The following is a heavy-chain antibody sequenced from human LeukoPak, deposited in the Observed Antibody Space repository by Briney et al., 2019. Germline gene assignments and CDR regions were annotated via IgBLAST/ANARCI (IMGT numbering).Heavy chain of an antibody. V-gene: IGHV3-53*05. J-gene: IGHJ4*02. CDR1: GFTVSSSY. Sequence: GGSLRLSCAASGFTVSSSYMSWVRQPPGKGLEWVSVIQSGGSTYYADSVKGRFTISRDNSKNTLYLQMNSLRAEDTAVYYCAKAEVAEIDYWGQGTLVTVSS. CDR2: IQSGGST. CDR3: AKAEVAEIDY. D-gene: IGHD6-13*01.